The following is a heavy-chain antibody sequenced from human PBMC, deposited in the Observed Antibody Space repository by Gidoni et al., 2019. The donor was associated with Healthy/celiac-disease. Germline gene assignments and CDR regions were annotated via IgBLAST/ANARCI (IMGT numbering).Heavy chain of an antibody. V-gene: IGHV3-33*01. Sequence: QVQLVESGGGVVQPGRSLRLSCAASGFTFSSYGMHWVRQAPGKGLEWVAVIWYDGSNKYYADSVKGRFTISRDNSKNTLYLQMNSLRAEDTAVYYCARERLPLKSGYDWNGFDPWGQGTLVTVSS. CDR1: GFTFSSYG. J-gene: IGHJ5*02. CDR2: IWYDGSNK. CDR3: ARERLPLKSGYDWNGFDP. D-gene: IGHD5-12*01.